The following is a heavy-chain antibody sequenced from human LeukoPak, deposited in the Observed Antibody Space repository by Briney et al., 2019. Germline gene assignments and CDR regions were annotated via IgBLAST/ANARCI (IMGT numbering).Heavy chain of an antibody. J-gene: IGHJ4*02. CDR3: ARGIVYTAVPGTFGY. D-gene: IGHD6-19*01. CDR1: GGSLSGFY. Sequence: SETLSLTCAVYGGSLSGFYWSWIRQPPGKGLEWIGEINHSGSTNYNPSLKSRVTISVDTSKNQFSLHLSSVTAPDTAVYYCARGIVYTAVPGTFGYWGPGTLVSLSS. V-gene: IGHV4-34*01. CDR2: INHSGST.